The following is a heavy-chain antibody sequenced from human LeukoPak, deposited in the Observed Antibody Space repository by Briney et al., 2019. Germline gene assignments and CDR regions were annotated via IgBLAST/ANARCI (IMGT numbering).Heavy chain of an antibody. CDR3: ARGSSPTNFAY. CDR1: GFSFTSYW. CDR2: IYPSDSDT. J-gene: IGHJ4*02. V-gene: IGHV5-51*01. Sequence: GESLKISCKGSGFSFTSYWSGWGRQMPGKGLEWMGIIYPSDSDTRYSPSFQGQVTISAAKSINTAYLQWSGLKASDTAMYYCARGSSPTNFAYWGQGTLVTVSS. D-gene: IGHD6-6*01.